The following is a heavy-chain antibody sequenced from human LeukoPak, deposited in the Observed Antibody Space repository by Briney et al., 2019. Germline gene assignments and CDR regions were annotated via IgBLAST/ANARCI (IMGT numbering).Heavy chain of an antibody. CDR3: ARSPDPYGDYRGKYFDY. Sequence: GASVKVSCKASGYTFTGYYMHWVRQAPGQGLEWMGGIIPIFGTANYAQKFQGRVTITADKSTSTAYMELSSLRSEDTAVYYCARSPDPYGDYRGKYFDYWGQGTLVTVSS. V-gene: IGHV1-69*06. J-gene: IGHJ4*02. CDR2: IIPIFGTA. D-gene: IGHD4-17*01. CDR1: GYTFTGYY.